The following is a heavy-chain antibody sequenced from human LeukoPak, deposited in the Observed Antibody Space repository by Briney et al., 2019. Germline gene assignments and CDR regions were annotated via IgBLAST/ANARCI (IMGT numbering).Heavy chain of an antibody. CDR1: GFTVSNNY. CDR3: ASRGGFSYFDY. Sequence: GRSLRLSCAASGFTVSNNYMSWVRQAPGKGLEWVSVINSGGSTYYADSVKGRFTVSRHISKNTLYLQMNSLRADDTAVYYCASRGGFSYFDYWGQGTLVTVSS. J-gene: IGHJ4*02. V-gene: IGHV3-53*04. D-gene: IGHD3-10*01. CDR2: INSGGST.